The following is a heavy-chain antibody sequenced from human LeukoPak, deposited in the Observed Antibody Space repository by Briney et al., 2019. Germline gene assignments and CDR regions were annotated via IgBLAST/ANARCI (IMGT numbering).Heavy chain of an antibody. CDR3: TTAAPTHEFDY. J-gene: IGHJ4*02. CDR2: IKQDGSWA. V-gene: IGHV3-7*05. D-gene: IGHD1-1*01. Sequence: GGSLRLSCAASGFTFTNYWMTWVRQAPGKGLEWVADIKQDGSWANYVQSVKGRSTISRDNAKDSLYLQMYSLRAEDTAVYYCTTAAPTHEFDYWGQGTLVTVSS. CDR1: GFTFTNYW.